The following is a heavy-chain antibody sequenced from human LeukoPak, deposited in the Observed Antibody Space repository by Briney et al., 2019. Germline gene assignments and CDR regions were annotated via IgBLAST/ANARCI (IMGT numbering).Heavy chain of an antibody. V-gene: IGHV4-38-2*02. CDR1: GYSIRSGYH. Sequence: IPSETLSLTCSVSGYSIRSGYHWAWFRQAPGKGLEWMGSIYQSGSTYDNLSLKSRVTLSVDTSRNQFSLKLSSVTAADTAVYYCARGDHPTVPAAIPDYWGQGTLVTVSS. CDR2: IYQSGST. J-gene: IGHJ4*02. CDR3: ARGDHPTVPAAIPDY. D-gene: IGHD2-2*01.